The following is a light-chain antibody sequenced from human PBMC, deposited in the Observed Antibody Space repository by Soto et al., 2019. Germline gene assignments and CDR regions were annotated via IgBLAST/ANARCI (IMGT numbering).Light chain of an antibody. V-gene: IGKV3-15*01. J-gene: IGKJ5*01. CDR2: GAS. CDR1: QTVGSS. CDR3: QQYNTWPIT. Sequence: EIVLTQSPGTLSLSPGERATLSCRASQTVGSSFLAWFQHKPGQAPRLLIYGASTRATGIPARFSGSESGTEFTLTISSLQSEDFAIYYCQQYNTWPITFGQGTRLEI.